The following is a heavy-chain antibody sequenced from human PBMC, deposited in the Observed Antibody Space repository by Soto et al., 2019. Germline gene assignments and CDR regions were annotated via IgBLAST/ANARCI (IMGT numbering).Heavy chain of an antibody. J-gene: IGHJ4*02. CDR3: ARVYPLWTAAGDY. CDR2: ISSSSSTI. CDR1: GFTFSSYS. V-gene: IGHV3-48*01. Sequence: EVQLVESGGGLVQPGGSLRLSCAASGFTFSSYSMNWVRQAPGKGLEWVSYISSSSSTIYYADSVKGRFTISRDNAKNSLYLQMTSLRAEATAVYYCARVYPLWTAAGDYWGQGTLVTVSS. D-gene: IGHD6-13*01.